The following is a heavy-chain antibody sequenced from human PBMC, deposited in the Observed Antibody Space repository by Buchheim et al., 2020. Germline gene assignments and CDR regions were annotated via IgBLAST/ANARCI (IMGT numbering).Heavy chain of an antibody. CDR2: INHSGST. J-gene: IGHJ4*02. Sequence: QVQLQESGPGLVKPSGTLSLTCAVYGGSFSGYYWSWIRQPPGKGLEWIGEINHSGSTNYNPSLKSRVTISVDTSKNQFSLKLSSVTAADTAVYYCARVPTQWLRNYFDYWGQGTL. CDR3: ARVPTQWLRNYFDY. CDR1: GGSFSGYY. V-gene: IGHV4-34*01. D-gene: IGHD6-19*01.